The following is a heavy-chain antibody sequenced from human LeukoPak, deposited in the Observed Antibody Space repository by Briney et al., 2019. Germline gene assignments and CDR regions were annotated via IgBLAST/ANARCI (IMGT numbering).Heavy chain of an antibody. CDR1: GFTFSSYG. CDR3: AKAKGTQYQLLSERKGTNWFDP. D-gene: IGHD2-2*01. CDR2: ISYDGSSK. Sequence: GGSLRLSCAASGFTFSSYGMHWVRQAPGKGLEWVAVISYDGSSKYYADSVKGRFTISRDNSKNTLYLQMNSLRAEDTAVYYCAKAKGTQYQLLSERKGTNWFDPWGQGTLVTVSS. J-gene: IGHJ5*02. V-gene: IGHV3-30*18.